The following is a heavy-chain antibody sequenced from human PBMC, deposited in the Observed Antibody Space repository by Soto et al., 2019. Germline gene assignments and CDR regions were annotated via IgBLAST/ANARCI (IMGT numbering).Heavy chain of an antibody. CDR1: GGPISSGDYY. V-gene: IGHV4-30-4*01. CDR2: IYYSGST. CDR3: GSEATITLYNWFDP. Sequence: SETLSLTCTVSGGPISSGDYYWSWIRQPPGKGLEWIGYIYYSGSTYYHPSLKSRVTISVDTSKNQFSLKLSSVTAADTAVYYCGSEATITLYNWFDPWGQGTLVTVSS. J-gene: IGHJ5*02. D-gene: IGHD5-12*01.